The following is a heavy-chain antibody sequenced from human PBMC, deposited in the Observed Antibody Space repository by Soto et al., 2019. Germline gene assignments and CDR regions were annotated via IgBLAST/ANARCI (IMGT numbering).Heavy chain of an antibody. V-gene: IGHV3-30-3*01. CDR3: ARGSAIYSDYYYGMDV. CDR1: GFSLSSYA. Sequence: GFLRLSGAASGFSLSSYAMHWVRQAPGKGLEWVAVISYDGSNKYYADSVKGRFTISRDNSKNKLYLQMNSLRAEDTAVYYCARGSAIYSDYYYGMDVWGQGTTVKVSS. CDR2: ISYDGSNK. J-gene: IGHJ6*02. D-gene: IGHD5-12*01.